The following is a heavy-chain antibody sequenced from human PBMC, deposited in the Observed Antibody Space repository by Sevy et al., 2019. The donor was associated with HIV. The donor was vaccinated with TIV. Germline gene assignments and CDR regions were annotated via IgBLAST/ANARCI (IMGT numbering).Heavy chain of an antibody. D-gene: IGHD4-17*01. CDR1: GFILSDYY. V-gene: IGHV3-11*01. Sequence: GGSLRLSCAASGFILSDYYMTWVRQAPGKGLEWVSYISGNDDTIYYADSVKGRFTISRDNTKNSLYLQMNSLRAEDTAVYYCVRDHVKDGDLGDYYYYAMDVWGQGTTVTVSS. J-gene: IGHJ6*02. CDR3: VRDHVKDGDLGDYYYYAMDV. CDR2: ISGNDDTI.